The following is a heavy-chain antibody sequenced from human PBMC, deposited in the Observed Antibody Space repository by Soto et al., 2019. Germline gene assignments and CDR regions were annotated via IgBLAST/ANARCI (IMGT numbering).Heavy chain of an antibody. Sequence: ASVKVSCKASGYTFTSYAMYWVRQAPGQRLERTGRINAGNGNTKYSQKFQGRVTITRDTSASTAYMELSSLRSEDTAVYCCARDHCSSTSFYVFEEDWFDPWGQGTLVTVSS. D-gene: IGHD2-2*01. J-gene: IGHJ5*02. CDR1: GYTFTSYA. V-gene: IGHV1-3*01. CDR2: INAGNGNT. CDR3: ARDHCSSTSFYVFEEDWFDP.